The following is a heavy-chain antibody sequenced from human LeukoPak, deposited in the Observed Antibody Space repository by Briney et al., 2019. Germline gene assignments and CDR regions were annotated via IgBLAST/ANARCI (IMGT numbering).Heavy chain of an antibody. CDR3: ARAAAGGDWFDP. D-gene: IGHD6-13*01. CDR2: ISYSGST. CDR1: SGSINGYY. Sequence: SETLSLTCTVSSGSINGYYWSWIRQPPGKGLEWVGYISYSGSTNYNPSLKSRVTISVDTSKNQFSLKLSSVTAADTAVYYCARAAAGGDWFDPWGQGTLVTVSS. J-gene: IGHJ5*02. V-gene: IGHV4-59*01.